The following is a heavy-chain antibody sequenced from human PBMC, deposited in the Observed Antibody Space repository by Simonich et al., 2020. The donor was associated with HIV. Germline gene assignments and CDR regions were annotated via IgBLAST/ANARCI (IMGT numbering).Heavy chain of an antibody. CDR1: GFTFSSYA. CDR3: ASGGSISSVWADDY. CDR2: ISYDGSNK. J-gene: IGHJ4*02. Sequence: QVQLVESGEGVVQPGRSLRLSCAASGFTFSSYAMHWVRKAPGKGLDWVVVISYDGSNKYYADSVNGRFTISRDNAKNTLYLQMNSLRAEDTAVYYCASGGSISSVWADDYWGQGTLVTVSS. D-gene: IGHD3-16*01. V-gene: IGHV3-30*07.